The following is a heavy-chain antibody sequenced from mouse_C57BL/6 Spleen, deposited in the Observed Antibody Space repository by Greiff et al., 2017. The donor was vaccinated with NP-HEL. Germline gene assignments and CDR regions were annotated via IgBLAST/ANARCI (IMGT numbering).Heavy chain of an antibody. J-gene: IGHJ2*01. D-gene: IGHD1-1*01. CDR3: ARWHYGSSFFFDY. CDR2: IYPRSGNT. CDR1: GYTFTSYG. V-gene: IGHV1-81*01. Sequence: VKLQESGAELARPGASVKLSCKASGYTFTSYGISWVKQRTGQGLEWIGEIYPRSGNTYYNEKFKGKATLTADKSSSTAYMELRSLTSEDSAVYFCARWHYGSSFFFDYWGQGTTLTVSS.